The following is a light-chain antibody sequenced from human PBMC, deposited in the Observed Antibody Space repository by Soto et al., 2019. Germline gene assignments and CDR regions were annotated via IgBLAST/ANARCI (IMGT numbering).Light chain of an antibody. CDR3: QQADSPTRT. J-gene: IGKJ4*01. Sequence: DIHMTRSPSSVSASVGHIFTITCRASQDINSRLAWYQQKPGKAPKLLIYFAFNLESGVPSRLIGSGYGTDLTITITSMKPEDFETYYCQQADSPTRTFGGGTKVDIK. CDR1: QDINSR. V-gene: IGKV1-12*01. CDR2: FAF.